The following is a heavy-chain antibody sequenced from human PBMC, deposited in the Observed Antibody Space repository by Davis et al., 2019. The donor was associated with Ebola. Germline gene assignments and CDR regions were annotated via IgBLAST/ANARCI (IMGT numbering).Heavy chain of an antibody. D-gene: IGHD1-1*01. CDR3: VREGYWNLDS. Sequence: GESLKISCAASGFTFSRYWMHWVRQAPGKGLVWVSRINSDGSTTTYADSVKGRFTISRDNAKNTVYLQMNGLRADDTAVYFCVREGYWNLDSWGQGTLVTVSS. CDR1: GFTFSRYW. V-gene: IGHV3-74*01. CDR2: INSDGSTT. J-gene: IGHJ4*02.